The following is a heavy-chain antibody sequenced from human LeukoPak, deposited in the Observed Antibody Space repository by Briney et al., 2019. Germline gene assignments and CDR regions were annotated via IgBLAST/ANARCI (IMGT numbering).Heavy chain of an antibody. D-gene: IGHD3-10*01. CDR3: AKDRDGSGDPFDI. CDR1: GCTFSSYD. J-gene: IGHJ3*02. Sequence: PGESLRLSCTASGCTFSSYDMNWVRQPPGKGLEWVGFIYYDGSTKYYADSVKSRFTISRDKSKNTLYLQMSCLRAEDTAVYYCAKDRDGSGDPFDIWGQGTMVTVSS. CDR2: IYYDGSTK. V-gene: IGHV3-30*02.